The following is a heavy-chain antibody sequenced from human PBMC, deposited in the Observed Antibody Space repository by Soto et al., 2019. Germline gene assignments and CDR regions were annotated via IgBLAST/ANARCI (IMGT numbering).Heavy chain of an antibody. CDR1: GYTFTGYY. J-gene: IGHJ5*02. CDR3: ASDNLCSGGSCYWFDP. CDR2: INPNSGGT. D-gene: IGHD2-15*01. Sequence: QVQLVQSGAEVKKPGASVKVSCKASGYTFTGYYMHWVRQAPGQGLEWMGWINPNSGGTNYAQKFQGWVTMTRDTSISTAYMELSRLRSDDTAVYYCASDNLCSGGSCYWFDPWGQGTLVTVSS. V-gene: IGHV1-2*04.